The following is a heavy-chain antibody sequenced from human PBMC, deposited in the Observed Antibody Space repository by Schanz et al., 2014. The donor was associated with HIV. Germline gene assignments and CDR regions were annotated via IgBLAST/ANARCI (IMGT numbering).Heavy chain of an antibody. J-gene: IGHJ4*02. D-gene: IGHD3-3*01. V-gene: IGHV1-18*01. Sequence: QVQLVQSGAEVKKPGSSVKISCKASGDSFSNLGINWVRQAPGQGPEWMGWINPYNGNTDHVQRFQGRVTMSTDTSTNTAYMELRSLRSDDTAVYYCARERRDYSFWNGYYRGGYYFDYWGQGTLVIVSS. CDR1: GDSFSNLG. CDR2: INPYNGNT. CDR3: ARERRDYSFWNGYYRGGYYFDY.